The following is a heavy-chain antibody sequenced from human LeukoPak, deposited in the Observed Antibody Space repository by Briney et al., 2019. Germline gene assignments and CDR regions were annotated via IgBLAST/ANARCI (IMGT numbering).Heavy chain of an antibody. Sequence: KPGGSLRLSCAASGFTFSSYSMNWVRQAPGKGLEWVSSISSSSSYIYYADSVKGRFTISRDNAKNSLYLQMNSLRAEDTAVYYCAKDRGGTSCYLDPCGMDVWGQGTTVTVSS. CDR3: AKDRGGTSCYLDPCGMDV. CDR2: ISSSSSYI. J-gene: IGHJ6*02. CDR1: GFTFSSYS. V-gene: IGHV3-21*04. D-gene: IGHD2-2*01.